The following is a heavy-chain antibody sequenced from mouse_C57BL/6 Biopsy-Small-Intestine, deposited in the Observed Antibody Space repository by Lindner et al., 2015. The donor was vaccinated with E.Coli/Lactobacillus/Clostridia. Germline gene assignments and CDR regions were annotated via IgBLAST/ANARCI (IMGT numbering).Heavy chain of an antibody. CDR2: SNAAKDET. V-gene: IGHV1S45*01. D-gene: IGHD2-12*01. CDR1: GYTFSNYA. CDR3: ARGVSHGSYWTALDH. J-gene: IGHJ4*01. Sequence: SVKVSCKASGYTFSNYAIHWVRQAPGQSLEWMGWSNAAKDETRYSQDLQGRVTFSRDTSANTEYMELRSLGFEDMAVYYCARGVSHGSYWTALDHWGQGTLVTVSS.